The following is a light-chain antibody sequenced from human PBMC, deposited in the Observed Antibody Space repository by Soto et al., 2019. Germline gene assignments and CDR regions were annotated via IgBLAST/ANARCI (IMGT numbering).Light chain of an antibody. CDR2: GAS. CDR3: QQYIRWPLT. CDR1: QSVSSN. J-gene: IGKJ4*01. V-gene: IGKV3-15*01. Sequence: EIVMTQSPATLSVSPGERATLSCRASQSVSSNLAWYQQKPGQAPSLLIYGASTGATGTPARFSGSGSGTEFTLTISSLQSEDFAVYYCQQYIRWPLTFGGGTKWIS.